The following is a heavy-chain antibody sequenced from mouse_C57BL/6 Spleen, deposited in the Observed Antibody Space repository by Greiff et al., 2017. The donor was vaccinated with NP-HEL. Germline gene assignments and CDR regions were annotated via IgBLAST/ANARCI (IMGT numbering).Heavy chain of an antibody. V-gene: IGHV1-72*01. CDR3: ARRRIGDGYYWYFDV. D-gene: IGHD2-3*01. J-gene: IGHJ1*03. CDR2: IDPNSGGT. Sequence: QVQLQQPGAELVNPGASVKLSCKASGYTFTSYWMHWVKQRPGRGLEWIGRIDPNSGGTKYNEKFKSKATLTVDKPSSTAYMQLSSLTSEDSAVYYCARRRIGDGYYWYFDVWGTGTTVTVSS. CDR1: GYTFTSYW.